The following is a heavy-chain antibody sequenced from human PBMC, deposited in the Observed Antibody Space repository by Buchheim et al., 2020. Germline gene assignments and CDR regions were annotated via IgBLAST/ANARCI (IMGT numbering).Heavy chain of an antibody. CDR2: IYYSGST. V-gene: IGHV4-30-4*01. D-gene: IGHD2-2*01. CDR1: GGSISSGDYY. Sequence: QVQLQESGPGLVKPSQTLSLTCTVSGGSISSGDYYWSWIRQPPGKGLEWIGYIYYSGSTYYNPSLKSRVTISVDTSKNQLSLKLSSVPAADTAVYYCARDVQYQLLSGYYYYGMDVWGQETT. CDR3: ARDVQYQLLSGYYYYGMDV. J-gene: IGHJ6*02.